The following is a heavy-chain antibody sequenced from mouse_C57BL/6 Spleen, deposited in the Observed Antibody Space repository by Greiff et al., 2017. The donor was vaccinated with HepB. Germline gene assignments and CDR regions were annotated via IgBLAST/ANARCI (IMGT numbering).Heavy chain of an antibody. D-gene: IGHD4-1*01. Sequence: VQGVESGAELVRPGASVKLSCKASGYTFTDYYINWVKQRPGQGLEWIARIYPGSGNTYYNEKFKGKATLTAEKSSSTAYMQLSSLTSEDSAVYFCARGLGYAMDYWGQGTSVTVSS. CDR1: GYTFTDYY. J-gene: IGHJ4*01. CDR2: IYPGSGNT. CDR3: ARGLGYAMDY. V-gene: IGHV1-76*01.